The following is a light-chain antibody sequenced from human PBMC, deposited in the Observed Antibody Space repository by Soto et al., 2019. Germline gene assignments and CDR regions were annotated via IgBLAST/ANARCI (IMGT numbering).Light chain of an antibody. CDR1: ESISTW. Sequence: DIQMTQSPSSLSASVGDRVTITCRASESISTWLAWYQQKPGKAPKLLIYGASSLESGVPPRFSGDGSGTEFTLTISSLPRDDFGIYYCQQYSRLWSFGQGTKVDIK. CDR3: QQYSRLWS. J-gene: IGKJ1*01. V-gene: IGKV1-5*03. CDR2: GAS.